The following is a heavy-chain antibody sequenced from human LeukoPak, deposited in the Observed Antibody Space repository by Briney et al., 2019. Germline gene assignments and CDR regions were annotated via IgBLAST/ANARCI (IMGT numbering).Heavy chain of an antibody. J-gene: IGHJ4*02. D-gene: IGHD2-2*01. CDR3: ARCPKYCSSTSCFGGYDY. Sequence: GGSLRLSCAASGFTFSSYSMNWVRQAPGKGLEWVSSISSSSSYIYYADSVKGRFTISRDNAKNSLYLQMNSLRAEDTAVYYCARCPKYCSSTSCFGGYDYWGQGTLVTVSS. V-gene: IGHV3-21*01. CDR1: GFTFSSYS. CDR2: ISSSSSYI.